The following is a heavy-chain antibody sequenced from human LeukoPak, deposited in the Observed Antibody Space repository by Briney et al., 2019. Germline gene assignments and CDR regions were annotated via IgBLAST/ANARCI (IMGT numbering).Heavy chain of an antibody. CDR2: INPNSGGT. J-gene: IGHJ4*02. CDR1: GYTFTGHY. V-gene: IGHV1-2*02. CDR3: ARETDLRGSSGWFRKQFDY. Sequence: ASVKVSCKASGYTFTGHYMHWVRQAPGQGLEWMGWINPNSGGTNYAQKFQGRVTMTRDTSISTAYMELSRLRSDDTAVYYCARETDLRGSSGWFRKQFDYWGQGTLVTVSS. D-gene: IGHD6-19*01.